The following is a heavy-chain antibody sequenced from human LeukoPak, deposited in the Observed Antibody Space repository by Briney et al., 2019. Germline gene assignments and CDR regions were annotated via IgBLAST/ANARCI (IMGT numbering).Heavy chain of an antibody. CDR1: GDSISSYY. Sequence: KPSETLSLTCTVPGDSISSYYWSWVRQPPGKGLEWIGYIYYSGVTNYTPSHMSRVTLSVETSKHQSSRKLSSVTAADTAVYYCAGAQNGGYCSGGSCDAWFDPWGQGRLVTVSS. D-gene: IGHD2-15*01. CDR3: AGAQNGGYCSGGSCDAWFDP. J-gene: IGHJ5*02. V-gene: IGHV4-59*01. CDR2: IYYSGVT.